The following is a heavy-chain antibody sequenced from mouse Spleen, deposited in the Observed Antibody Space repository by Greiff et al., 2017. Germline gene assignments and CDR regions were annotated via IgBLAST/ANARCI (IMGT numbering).Heavy chain of an antibody. Sequence: EVKLVESGGGLVQPGGSRKLSCAASGFTFSSFGMHWVRQAPEKGLEWVAYISSGSSTIYYADTVKGRFTISRDNPKNTLFLQMTSLRSEDTAMYYCARSSFYYFDYWGQGTTLTVSS. CDR3: ARSSFYYFDY. CDR2: ISSGSSTI. CDR1: GFTFSSFG. J-gene: IGHJ2*01. V-gene: IGHV5-17*02.